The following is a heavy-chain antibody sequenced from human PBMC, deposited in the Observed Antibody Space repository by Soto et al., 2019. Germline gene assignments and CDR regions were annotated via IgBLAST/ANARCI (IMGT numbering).Heavy chain of an antibody. J-gene: IGHJ4*02. CDR3: TTSHAGELNN. V-gene: IGHV4-4*02. CDR1: GGSISSSSW. CDR2: IFESGAT. Sequence: QVQLQASGQGLVKPSGTLSLTCAVSGGSISSSSWWTWVRQSPGKGLEWIGEIFESGATNYNPSLKSRLTMSVDKSKNQFSLNLSSLTAADTAVYFCTTSHAGELNNWGQGTLVTVSS. D-gene: IGHD1-7*01.